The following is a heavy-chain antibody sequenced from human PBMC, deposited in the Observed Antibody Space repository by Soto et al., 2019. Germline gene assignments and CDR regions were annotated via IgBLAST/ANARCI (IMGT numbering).Heavy chain of an antibody. CDR3: ASQSGSRWYQVY. CDR1: GFTFSSYA. Sequence: LRLSCAASGFTFSSYAMSWVRQAPGKGREWGSVISGSGYSTYYADSVKGRFTISRDNSKNTLYLQMNSLRVEDTAVYPCASQSGSRWYQVYWDPGALDTVSS. CDR2: ISGSGYST. V-gene: IGHV3-23*01. J-gene: IGHJ4*02. D-gene: IGHD6-13*01.